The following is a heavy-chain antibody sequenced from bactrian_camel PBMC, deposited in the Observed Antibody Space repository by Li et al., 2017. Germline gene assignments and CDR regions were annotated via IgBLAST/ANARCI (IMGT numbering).Heavy chain of an antibody. J-gene: IGHJ4*01. CDR2: LSTAGGT. D-gene: IGHD1*01. Sequence: HVQLVESGGGSVQAGGSLRLSCTASGITTDEADMGWYRQRPGNECELVAKLSTAGGTDFPNSEIERFTISRNNAKNTVYLQMNSLTPEDTAVYYCAADPSLRCQTYCNGGYCFRAFQYWGQGTQVTVS. CDR1: GITTDEAD. V-gene: IGHV3S53*01. CDR3: AADPSLRCQTYCNGGYCFRAFQY.